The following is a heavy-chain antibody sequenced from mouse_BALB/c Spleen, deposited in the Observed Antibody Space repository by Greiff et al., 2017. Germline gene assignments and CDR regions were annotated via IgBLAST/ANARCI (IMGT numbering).Heavy chain of an antibody. Sequence: QVQLQQSGAELAKPGASVKMSCKASGYTFTSYLMHWVKQRPGQGLEWIGYINPSTGYTEYNQKFKDKATLTADKSSSTAYMQLSSLTSEDSAVYYCARRDFYYFDYWGQGTTLTVSS. CDR1: GYTFTSYL. CDR2: INPSTGYT. J-gene: IGHJ2*01. V-gene: IGHV1-4*01. CDR3: ARRDFYYFDY.